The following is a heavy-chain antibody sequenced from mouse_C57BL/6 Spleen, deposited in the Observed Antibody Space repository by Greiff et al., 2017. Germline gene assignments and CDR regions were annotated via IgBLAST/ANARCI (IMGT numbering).Heavy chain of an antibody. D-gene: IGHD2-5*01. CDR3: ARGTIVTYFDY. J-gene: IGHJ2*01. CDR2: ISYDGSN. Sequence: EVQLVESGPGLVKPSQSLSLTCSVTGYSITSGYYWNWIRQFPGNKLEWMGYISYDGSNNYNPSLKNRISITRDTSKNLFFLKLNSVTTEDTATYYCARGTIVTYFDYWGQGTTLTVSS. CDR1: GYSITSGYY. V-gene: IGHV3-6*01.